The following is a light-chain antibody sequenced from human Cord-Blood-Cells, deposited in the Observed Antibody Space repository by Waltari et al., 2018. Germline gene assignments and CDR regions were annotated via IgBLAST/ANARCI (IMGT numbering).Light chain of an antibody. CDR3: SSYTSSSIVV. CDR2: EVS. CDR1: SSPVGSYNR. Sequence: QSALTQPPSVSGSPGQSVPISCTGTSSPVGSYNRVPWYQQPPGTAPKLMIYEVSNRPSGVPDRFSGSKSGNTASLTISGLQAEDEADYYCSSYTSSSIVVFGGGTKLTVL. V-gene: IGLV2-18*02. J-gene: IGLJ2*01.